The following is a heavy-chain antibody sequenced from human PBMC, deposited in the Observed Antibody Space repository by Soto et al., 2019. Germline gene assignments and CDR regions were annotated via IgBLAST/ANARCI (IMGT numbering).Heavy chain of an antibody. D-gene: IGHD1-26*01. CDR2: ISGSGGST. V-gene: IGHV3-23*01. J-gene: IGHJ5*02. CDR1: GYTFSSYA. CDR3: AKGRSVIVGATVS. Sequence: EVQLLESGGGLVQPGGSLRLSCEASGYTFSSYAMSWVRQAPGKGLEWVSAISGSGGSTYYADSVKGRFTISRDNSKNTLYLQMNSLRAEDTAVYYCAKGRSVIVGATVSWGQGTLGTVSS.